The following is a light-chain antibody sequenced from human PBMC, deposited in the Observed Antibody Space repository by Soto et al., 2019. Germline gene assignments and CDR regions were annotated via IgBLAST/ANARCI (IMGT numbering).Light chain of an antibody. CDR2: LNSDGSH. CDR1: SGHSNYA. J-gene: IGLJ3*02. Sequence: QLVLTQSPSASASLGASVKLTCTLSSGHSNYAIAWHQQQSEKGPRYLMNLNSDGSHSKGDGIPDRFSGSSSGAERYLTISSLQSEDEADYYCQTWGTGIGVFGGGTKLTVL. V-gene: IGLV4-69*01. CDR3: QTWGTGIGV.